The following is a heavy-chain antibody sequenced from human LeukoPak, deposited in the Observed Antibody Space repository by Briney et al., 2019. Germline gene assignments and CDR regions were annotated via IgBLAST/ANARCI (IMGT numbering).Heavy chain of an antibody. CDR3: ARVEGSSTNAFDI. CDR2: INPNSGGT. V-gene: IGHV1-2*02. J-gene: IGHJ3*02. Sequence: ASVKVSCKASGYTFTGYYMHWVRQAPGQGLEWMGWINPNSGGTNYAQKFQGRVTMTRDTSISTAYMELSRLRSDDTAVYYCARVEGSSTNAFDIWGQGTMVTVSS. CDR1: GYTFTGYY. D-gene: IGHD2-2*01.